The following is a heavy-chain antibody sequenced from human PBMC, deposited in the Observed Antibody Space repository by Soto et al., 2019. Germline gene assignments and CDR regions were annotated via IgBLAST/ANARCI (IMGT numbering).Heavy chain of an antibody. CDR3: AKDHCSSTSCYAETYGMDV. J-gene: IGHJ6*02. Sequence: GGSLRLSCAASGFTFSSYGMHWVRQAPGKGLEWVAVISYDGSNKYYADSVKGRFTISRDNSKNTLYLQMNSLRAEDTAVYYCAKDHCSSTSCYAETYGMDVWGQGTTVTVSS. CDR1: GFTFSSYG. CDR2: ISYDGSNK. V-gene: IGHV3-30*18. D-gene: IGHD2-2*01.